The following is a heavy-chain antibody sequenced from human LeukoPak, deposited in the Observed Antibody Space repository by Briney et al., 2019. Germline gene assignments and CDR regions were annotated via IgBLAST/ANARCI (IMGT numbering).Heavy chain of an antibody. V-gene: IGHV1-8*03. CDR2: MNPNSGNT. J-gene: IGHJ6*03. Sequence: ASVTVSCTASGYTFTIYDINWVRQATGQGLEWMGWMNPNSGNTGYAQKFQGRVTITRNTSISTAYMELSSLRSEDTAVYYCARVNYDSSGYLFRIANYYYYYMDVWGKGTTVTVSS. CDR1: GYTFTIYD. D-gene: IGHD3-22*01. CDR3: ARVNYDSSGYLFRIANYYYYYMDV.